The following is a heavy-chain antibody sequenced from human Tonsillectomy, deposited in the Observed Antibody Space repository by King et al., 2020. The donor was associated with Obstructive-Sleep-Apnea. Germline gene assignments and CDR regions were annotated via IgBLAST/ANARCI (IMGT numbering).Heavy chain of an antibody. CDR1: GYTFTNYW. D-gene: IGHD3-16*02. Sequence: GQLVQSGAEVKKPGEALRISCQTSGYTFTNYWITWVRQVPGKGLEWMGRIDPSDSYTNYSPSFQGHVTISADKSLTTAYLQWRTLMASDTATYFCARHRDVVVVPDADYSYSGMDVWGQGTTVTVS. CDR3: ARHRDVVVVPDADYSYSGMDV. J-gene: IGHJ6*02. CDR2: IDPSDSYT. V-gene: IGHV5-10-1*01.